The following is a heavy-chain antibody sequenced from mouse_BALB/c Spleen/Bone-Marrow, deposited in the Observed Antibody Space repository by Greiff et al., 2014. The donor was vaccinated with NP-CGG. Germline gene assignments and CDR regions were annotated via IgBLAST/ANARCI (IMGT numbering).Heavy chain of an antibody. CDR3: ACRVWSRGGDY. CDR1: GFTFSDYT. Sequence: EVQLVESGAGLVQPGGSLKLSCTASGFTFSDYTMPWVRQTPEKRLEWVGYISNDGGNTNYPHTVKGQFTISRDNAKNTLYLQMSSLKSEDTAMYYCACRVWSRGGDYWGQGTSVTVSS. J-gene: IGHJ4*01. V-gene: IGHV5-12-2*01. D-gene: IGHD2-10*02. CDR2: ISNDGGNT.